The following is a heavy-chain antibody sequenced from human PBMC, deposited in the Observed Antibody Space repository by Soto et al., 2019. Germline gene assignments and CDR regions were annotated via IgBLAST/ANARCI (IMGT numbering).Heavy chain of an antibody. D-gene: IGHD5-18*01. J-gene: IGHJ4*02. CDR1: GFTVSSYG. V-gene: IGHV3-30*18. CDR2: ISYDGSNK. CDR3: AKDCEYSYGFDY. Sequence: PGGSLRLSCAASGFTVSSYGMHWVRQAPGKGLEWVAVISYDGSNKYYADSVKGQFTISRDNSKNTLYLQMNSLRAEDKAVYYCAKDCEYSYGFDYWGQGTLVTVSS.